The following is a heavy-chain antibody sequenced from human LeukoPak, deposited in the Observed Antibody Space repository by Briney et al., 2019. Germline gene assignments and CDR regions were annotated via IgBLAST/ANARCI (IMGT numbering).Heavy chain of an antibody. V-gene: IGHV3-66*01. J-gene: IGHJ6*02. CDR1: GFTVSSNY. CDR3: ARDRTNYGMDV. Sequence: GGSLRLSCAASGFTVSSNYMSWDRQAPGKGLEWVSVIYSGGSTYYADSVKGRFTISRDNSKNTLYLQMNSLRAEDTAVYYCARDRTNYGMDVWGQGTTVTVSS. CDR2: IYSGGST.